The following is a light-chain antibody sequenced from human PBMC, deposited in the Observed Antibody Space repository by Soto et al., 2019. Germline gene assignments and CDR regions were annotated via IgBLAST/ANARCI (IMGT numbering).Light chain of an antibody. CDR1: SSDVGAYKD. CDR3: SSYAGSNNVV. V-gene: IGLV2-8*01. CDR2: EVT. J-gene: IGLJ2*01. Sequence: QSALTQPPSASGSPGQSVTISCTGTSSDVGAYKDVSWYQQHPGKAPKLMIYEVTKRPSGVPDRVSGSKSGNTASLTVSGLQAEDEADYYCSSYAGSNNVVFGGGTKVTVL.